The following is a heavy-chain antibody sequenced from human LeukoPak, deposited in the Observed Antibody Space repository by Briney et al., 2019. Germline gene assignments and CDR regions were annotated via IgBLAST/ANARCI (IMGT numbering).Heavy chain of an antibody. Sequence: ASVKVSCKASGYTFIHDHVHWVRQAPGQGLEWMGILNPSGGNTIYAPKFQGRLTMTRDTSTTTVYMELSSLRSEDTAAYYCATVDTTMGVYVDYWGQGTLVTVSS. CDR3: ATVDTTMGVYVDY. J-gene: IGHJ4*02. CDR2: LNPSGGNT. V-gene: IGHV1-46*01. CDR1: GYTFIHDH. D-gene: IGHD5-18*01.